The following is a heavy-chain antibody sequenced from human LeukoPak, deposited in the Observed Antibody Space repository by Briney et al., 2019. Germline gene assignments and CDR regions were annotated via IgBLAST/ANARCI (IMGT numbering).Heavy chain of an antibody. CDR1: GFTFDDYV. CDR3: ARDFCTGCNYYFYGMDV. J-gene: IGHJ6*02. CDR2: ISANSANI. V-gene: IGHV3-9*01. D-gene: IGHD2-2*01. Sequence: GRSLRLSCAASGFTFDDYVMHWVRQAPGRGLEWVSGISANSANIGYADSVKGRFTLSRDNAKNSLYLQMNSLRTEDTASYYCARDFCTGCNYYFYGMDVWGRGTTVTVSS.